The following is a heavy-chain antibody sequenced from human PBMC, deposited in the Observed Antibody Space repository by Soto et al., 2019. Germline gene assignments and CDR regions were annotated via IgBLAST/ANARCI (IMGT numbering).Heavy chain of an antibody. CDR1: GFTFTSSA. V-gene: IGHV1-58*01. D-gene: IGHD6-25*01. J-gene: IGHJ4*02. CDR2: IAVGSGYT. CDR3: VSGVDDEDGAAAPWFFFEN. Sequence: KVPCKACGFTFTSSAFQWVRQARGQRREWIGWIAVGSGYTNYAQRFQGTVTLTRDMSTATTYMELSRLTSEDTAIYYCVSGVDDEDGAAAPWFFFENWGQGTPVTVSS.